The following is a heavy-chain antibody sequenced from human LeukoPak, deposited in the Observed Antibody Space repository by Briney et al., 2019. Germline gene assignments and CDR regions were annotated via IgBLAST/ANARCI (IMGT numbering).Heavy chain of an antibody. Sequence: GGSLRLSCAASGFTVSSNYMSWVRQAPGKGLEWVSVIYSGGNTYYADSVKGRLTIFRDNSKNTVYLQMNSLRAEDTAVYYCARDRRGVGNYYQGHYFDYWGQGTLVAVSS. D-gene: IGHD1-26*01. J-gene: IGHJ4*02. CDR1: GFTVSSNY. V-gene: IGHV3-53*01. CDR3: ARDRRGVGNYYQGHYFDY. CDR2: IYSGGNT.